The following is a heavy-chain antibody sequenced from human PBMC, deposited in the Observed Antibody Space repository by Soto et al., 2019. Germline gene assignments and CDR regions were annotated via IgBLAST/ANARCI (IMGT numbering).Heavy chain of an antibody. V-gene: IGHV3-30*18. Sequence: GGPLRLSCAASGFTFSSYGMHWVRQAPGKGLEWVAVISYDGSNKYYADSVKGRFTISRDNSKNTLYLQMNSLRAEDTAVYYCAKDHYYGSGSHNYYYYMDVWGKGTTVTVSS. J-gene: IGHJ6*03. D-gene: IGHD3-10*01. CDR3: AKDHYYGSGSHNYYYYMDV. CDR1: GFTFSSYG. CDR2: ISYDGSNK.